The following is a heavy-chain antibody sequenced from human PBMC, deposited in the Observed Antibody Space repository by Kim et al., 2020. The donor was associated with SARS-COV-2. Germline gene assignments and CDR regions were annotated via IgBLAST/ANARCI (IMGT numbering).Heavy chain of an antibody. CDR1: GYTFTSYA. Sequence: ASVKVSCKASGYTFTSYAMHWVRQAPGQRLEWMGWINAGNGNTKYSQKFQGRVTITRDTSASTAYMELSSLRSEDTAVYYCARNPRQDLLPDYWGQGTLVTVSS. CDR2: INAGNGNT. D-gene: IGHD6-25*01. V-gene: IGHV1-3*01. J-gene: IGHJ4*02. CDR3: ARNPRQDLLPDY.